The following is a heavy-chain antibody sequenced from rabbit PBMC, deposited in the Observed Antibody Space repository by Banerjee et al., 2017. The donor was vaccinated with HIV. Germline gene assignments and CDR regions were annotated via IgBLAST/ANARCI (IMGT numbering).Heavy chain of an antibody. CDR3: ARDHVSSSAYEFDL. CDR2: IYTGSGST. J-gene: IGHJ4*01. Sequence: EESGGDLVQPEGSLTLTCKASGLDFSSSYWICWVRQAPGKGLEWIGCIYTGSGSTYYASWAKGRFTISKTSSTTVTLQMTSLTVADTATYFCARDHVSSSAYEFDLWGPGTLVTVS. V-gene: IGHV1S45*01. D-gene: IGHD1-1*01. CDR1: GLDFSSSYW.